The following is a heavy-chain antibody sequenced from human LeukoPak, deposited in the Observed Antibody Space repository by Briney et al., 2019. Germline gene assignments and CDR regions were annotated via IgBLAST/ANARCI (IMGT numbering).Heavy chain of an antibody. Sequence: ASVKVSCKASGYTFTSYYMHWVRQAPGQGLEWMGIINPSGGSTSYAQKFQGRVTMTRDTSTSTVYMELSNLRSEDTAVYYCARGVEMVNWRDAFDIWGQGTMVTVSS. CDR2: INPSGGST. J-gene: IGHJ3*02. CDR1: GYTFTSYY. D-gene: IGHD5-24*01. V-gene: IGHV1-46*01. CDR3: ARGVEMVNWRDAFDI.